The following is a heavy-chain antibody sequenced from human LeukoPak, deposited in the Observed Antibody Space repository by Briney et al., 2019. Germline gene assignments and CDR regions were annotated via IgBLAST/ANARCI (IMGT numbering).Heavy chain of an antibody. J-gene: IGHJ4*02. CDR1: GFTFSSYA. D-gene: IGHD3-3*01. CDR2: ISGSGGST. Sequence: GGSLRLSCAASGFTFSSYAMSWVRQAPGKGLEWVSTISGSGGSTYYADSVKGRFSISRDNSKNTLYLQMSSLRAEDTALYYCAKDPYYDFWSVCDYWGQGTLVTVSS. V-gene: IGHV3-23*01. CDR3: AKDPYYDFWSVCDY.